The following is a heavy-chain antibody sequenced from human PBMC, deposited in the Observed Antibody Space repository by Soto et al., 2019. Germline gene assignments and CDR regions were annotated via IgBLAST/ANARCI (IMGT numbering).Heavy chain of an antibody. D-gene: IGHD2-2*01. CDR3: ARDPNIVLVPAALRSYYYYYGMDV. Sequence: GGSLRLSCAASGFTFSSYWMSWVRQAPGKGLEWVANIKQDGSEKYYVDSVKGRFTISRDNAKNSLYLQMNSLRAADTAVYYCARDPNIVLVPAALRSYYYYYGMDVWGQGT. V-gene: IGHV3-7*01. CDR2: IKQDGSEK. J-gene: IGHJ6*02. CDR1: GFTFSSYW.